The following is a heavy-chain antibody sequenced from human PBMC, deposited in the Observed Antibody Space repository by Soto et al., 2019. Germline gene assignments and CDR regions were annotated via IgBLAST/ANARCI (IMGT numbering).Heavy chain of an antibody. CDR2: ISGSGGST. D-gene: IGHD3-3*01. CDR1: GFTFSSYA. V-gene: IGHV3-23*01. CDR3: AKVVTYYDFWSGYYISGSLDY. J-gene: IGHJ4*02. Sequence: GGSLRLSCAASGFTFSSYAMSWVRQAPGKGLEWVSAISGSGGSTYYADSVKGRFTISRDNSKNTLYLQMNSLRAEDTAVYYCAKVVTYYDFWSGYYISGSLDYWGQGTLVTVSS.